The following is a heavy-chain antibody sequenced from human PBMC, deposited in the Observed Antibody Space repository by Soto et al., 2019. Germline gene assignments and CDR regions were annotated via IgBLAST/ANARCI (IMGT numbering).Heavy chain of an antibody. CDR3: ARVSSSGWELFDY. CDR1: GYTFTSYY. V-gene: IGHV1-46*01. J-gene: IGHJ4*02. CDR2: INPSGCST. Sequence: QVQLVQSGAEVKKPGASVKVSCKASGYTFTSYYMHWVRQAPVQGLEWMGIINPSGCSTSYEQKFQGRVTMTRDTSTSTVYMELSSLRSEDTAVYYCARVSSSGWELFDYWGQGTLVTVSS. D-gene: IGHD6-19*01.